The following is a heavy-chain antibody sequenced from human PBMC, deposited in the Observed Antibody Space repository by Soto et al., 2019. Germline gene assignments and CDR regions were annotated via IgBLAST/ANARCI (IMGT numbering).Heavy chain of an antibody. D-gene: IGHD2-2*01. CDR1: GYTFTGYY. CDR3: ARGGPSRDIVVVPAAKGWFDP. Sequence: ASVKVSCKASGYTFTGYYMHWVRQAPGQGLEWMGWINPNSGGTNYAQKFQGWVTMTRDTSISTAYMELSRLRSDDTAVYYCARGGPSRDIVVVPAAKGWFDPWGQGTLVTVSS. CDR2: INPNSGGT. V-gene: IGHV1-2*04. J-gene: IGHJ5*02.